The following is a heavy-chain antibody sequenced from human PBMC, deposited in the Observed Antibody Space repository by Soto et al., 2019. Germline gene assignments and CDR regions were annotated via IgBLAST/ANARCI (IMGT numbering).Heavy chain of an antibody. CDR2: VKSRSDGGTT. Sequence: GGSLRLSCAASGFTFRNVWMSWVRQAPGKGLEWVGRVKSRSDGGTTDYAAPVKGRFTVSRDDSQSTLSLQMDSLKIEDSAVYFCTTAAGGMWGADYWGQGTPVTVSS. CDR3: TTAAGGMWGADY. V-gene: IGHV3-15*01. CDR1: GFTFRNVW. D-gene: IGHD1-26*01. J-gene: IGHJ4*02.